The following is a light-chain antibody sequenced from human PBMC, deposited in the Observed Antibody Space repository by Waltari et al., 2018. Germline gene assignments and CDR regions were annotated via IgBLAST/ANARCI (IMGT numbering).Light chain of an antibody. Sequence: EIVMTLSPATLSVSPGERATLSCRASQSVRSHLAWYQQKPGQAPRLLIYGASTRATGIPARFSGSGSGTEFTLTISSLQSEDFAVYYCQQYNNWPRTFGQGTKVEIK. V-gene: IGKV3-15*01. CDR1: QSVRSH. J-gene: IGKJ1*01. CDR3: QQYNNWPRT. CDR2: GAS.